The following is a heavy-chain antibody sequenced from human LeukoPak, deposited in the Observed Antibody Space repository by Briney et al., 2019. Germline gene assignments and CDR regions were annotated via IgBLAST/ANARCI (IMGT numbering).Heavy chain of an antibody. V-gene: IGHV3-30-3*01. D-gene: IGHD3-22*01. Sequence: GGSLRLSCAASGYTFSSYVMHWVRQAPGKGLEWVAVISYDGSNKYYADSAKGRFIISRDNSKNTLYLQMNSLRAEDTAVYYCARDYYDSSGYYPLGYFDYWGQGTLVTVSS. CDR1: GYTFSSYV. CDR2: ISYDGSNK. CDR3: ARDYYDSSGYYPLGYFDY. J-gene: IGHJ4*02.